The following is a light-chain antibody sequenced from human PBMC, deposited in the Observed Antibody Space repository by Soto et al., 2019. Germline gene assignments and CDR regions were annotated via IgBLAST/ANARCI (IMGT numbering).Light chain of an antibody. CDR1: SSDVGSYNL. V-gene: IGLV2-23*03. J-gene: IGLJ1*01. CDR2: EGS. Sequence: QSALTQPASVSGSPGQSITISCTGTSSDVGSYNLVSWYQQHPGKAPKLMIYEGSKRPSGVSSRFSGYKSGNTASLTISGLQAEDEADYYCCSYAGNSNVFGTGTKLTVL. CDR3: CSYAGNSNV.